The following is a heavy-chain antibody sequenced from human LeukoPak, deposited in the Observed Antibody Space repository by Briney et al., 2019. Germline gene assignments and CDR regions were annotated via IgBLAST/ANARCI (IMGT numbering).Heavy chain of an antibody. V-gene: IGHV1-58*01. CDR3: AAVGSSSSNGKVSFDI. CDR2: IVVGSGNT. Sequence: SVKVSCKASGFTFTSSAVQWVRQARGQRLEWIGWIVVGSGNTNYAQKFQERVTITRDMSTSTAYMELSSLRSEDTAVYYCAAVGSSSSNGKVSFDIWGQGTMVTVSS. CDR1: GFTFTSSA. D-gene: IGHD6-6*01. J-gene: IGHJ3*02.